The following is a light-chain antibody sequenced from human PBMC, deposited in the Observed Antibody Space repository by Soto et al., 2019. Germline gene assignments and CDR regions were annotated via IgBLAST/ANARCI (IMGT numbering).Light chain of an antibody. J-gene: IGKJ2*01. CDR3: QNYNNWTAYT. V-gene: IGKV3-15*01. CDR2: GAS. Sequence: EIVMPQSPATLSVSPGERATLSCRASQSVSSNLAWYQQKPGQTPRLLIYGASTRATGIPARFSGSGSGTEFTLTISSMQSKDFAVYYCQNYNNWTAYTFGQGTKREIK. CDR1: QSVSSN.